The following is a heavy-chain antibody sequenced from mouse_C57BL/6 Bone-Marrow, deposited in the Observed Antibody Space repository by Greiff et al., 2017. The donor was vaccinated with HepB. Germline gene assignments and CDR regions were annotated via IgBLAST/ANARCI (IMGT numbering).Heavy chain of an antibody. Sequence: VQLQQSGPELVKPGASVKISCKASGYSFTGYYMHWVKQSSEKSLEWIGEINPSTGGTSYNQKFKGKATLTVDKSSSTAYMQLKSLTSEDSAVYYCARYLTGTRNAMDYWGQGTSVTVSS. J-gene: IGHJ4*01. CDR1: GYSFTGYY. CDR2: INPSTGGT. V-gene: IGHV1-43*01. CDR3: ARYLTGTRNAMDY. D-gene: IGHD4-1*01.